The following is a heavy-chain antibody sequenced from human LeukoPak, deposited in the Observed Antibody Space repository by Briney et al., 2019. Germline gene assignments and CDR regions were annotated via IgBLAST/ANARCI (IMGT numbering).Heavy chain of an antibody. CDR2: ISSSSRTI. D-gene: IGHD1-26*01. V-gene: IGHV3-48*04. CDR1: GFTFSSYS. Sequence: GGSLRLSCAASGFTFSSYSMNWVRQAPGKGLEWVSYISSSSRTIYYADSVKGRFTISRDNAKNSLYLQMNSLRAEDTAVYYCARGGWELLPPTTEYMDVGGKGTTVTVSS. CDR3: ARGGWELLPPTTEYMDV. J-gene: IGHJ6*03.